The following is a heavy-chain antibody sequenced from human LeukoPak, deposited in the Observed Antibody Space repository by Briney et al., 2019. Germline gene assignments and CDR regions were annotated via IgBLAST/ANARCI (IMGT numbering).Heavy chain of an antibody. CDR3: AREAIIPNYYYGMDV. J-gene: IGHJ6*02. V-gene: IGHV3-53*01. CDR1: GFPVSSNY. Sequence: GGSLRLSCAASGFPVSSNYMSWVRQAPGKGLEWVSVIYSGGSTYYADSVKGRFTISRDNSKNTLYLQMNSLRAEDTAVYYCAREAIIPNYYYGMDVWGQGTTVTVSS. CDR2: IYSGGST.